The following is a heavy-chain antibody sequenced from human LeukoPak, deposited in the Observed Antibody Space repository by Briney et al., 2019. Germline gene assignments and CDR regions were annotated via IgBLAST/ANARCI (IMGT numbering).Heavy chain of an antibody. CDR2: ISSNGATT. Sequence: GGSLRLSCVASGFTFRSNAMNWVRQAPGKGLEWVSVISSNGATTYYADSVKGRFTISRDNSKNTLYLQMNSLRAEDTAVYYCANLGTEGPWGQGTLVTVSS. V-gene: IGHV3-23*01. CDR3: ANLGTEGP. J-gene: IGHJ5*02. CDR1: GFTFRSNA.